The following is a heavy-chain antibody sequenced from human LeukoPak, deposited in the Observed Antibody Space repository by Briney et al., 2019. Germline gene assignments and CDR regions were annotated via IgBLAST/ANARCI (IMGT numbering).Heavy chain of an antibody. CDR3: ARPRYCSSTSCYSSDAFDI. D-gene: IGHD2-2*02. Sequence: SETLSLTCAVSGYSISSGYYWGWIRQPPGKGLEWIGSIYHSGSTYYNPSLKSRVTISVDTSKNQFSLKLSSVTAADTAVYYCARPRYCSSTSCYSSDAFDIWGQGTMVTVSS. V-gene: IGHV4-38-2*01. J-gene: IGHJ3*02. CDR1: GYSISSGYY. CDR2: IYHSGST.